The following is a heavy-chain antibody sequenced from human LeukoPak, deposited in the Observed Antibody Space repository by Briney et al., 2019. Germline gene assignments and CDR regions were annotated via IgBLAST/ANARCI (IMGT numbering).Heavy chain of an antibody. CDR3: AKRSAESSGYFDY. CDR1: GFTFSDSY. Sequence: GGSLRLSCAASGFTFSDSYMTWVRQAPGKGVEWVAYISGSGHDINYSDSVKGRFTISRDNAKNSLYLQMNSLRAEDTAVYYCAKRSAESSGYFDYWGQGTLVTVSS. CDR2: ISGSGHDI. V-gene: IGHV3-11*01. J-gene: IGHJ4*02. D-gene: IGHD6-19*01.